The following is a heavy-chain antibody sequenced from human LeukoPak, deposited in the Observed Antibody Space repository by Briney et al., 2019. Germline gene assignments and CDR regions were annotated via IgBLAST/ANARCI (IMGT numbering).Heavy chain of an antibody. CDR3: ARTFGYSSGEGY. CDR1: GYTFTSYD. J-gene: IGHJ4*02. Sequence: ASVKVSCKASGYTFTSYDINWVRQATGQGLEWMGWMNPNSGNTGYAQKFQGRVTMTRNTSISTAYTELSSLRSEDTAVYYCARTFGYSSGEGYWGQGTLVTVSS. D-gene: IGHD6-19*01. V-gene: IGHV1-8*01. CDR2: MNPNSGNT.